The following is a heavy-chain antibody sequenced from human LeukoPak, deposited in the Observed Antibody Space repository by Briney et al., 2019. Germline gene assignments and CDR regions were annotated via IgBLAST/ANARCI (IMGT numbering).Heavy chain of an antibody. Sequence: GGSLRLSCAASGFTFRSYSMSWVRQAPGRGLEWVANIKEDGTQNYYVDSVKGRFTISRDNAKNSLYLQMNSLRADETAVYYCARLRPYSSTWYAYYGMDVWGQGTTVTVSS. CDR1: GFTFRSYS. V-gene: IGHV3-7*04. CDR3: ARLRPYSSTWYAYYGMDV. D-gene: IGHD6-13*01. CDR2: IKEDGTQN. J-gene: IGHJ6*02.